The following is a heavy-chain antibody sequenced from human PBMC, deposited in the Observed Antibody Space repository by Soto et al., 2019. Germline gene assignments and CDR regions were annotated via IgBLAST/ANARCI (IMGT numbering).Heavy chain of an antibody. CDR3: AKSSSWYSGYFDL. CDR1: GFTFSSYG. Sequence: QVQLVESGGGVVQPGRSLRLSCAASGFTFSSYGMHWVRQAPGKGLEWVAVIWYDGSNKYYADSVKGRFTISRDNSKNTLYLQMNSLRAEDTAVYYCAKSSSWYSGYFDLWGRGTLVTVSS. V-gene: IGHV3-33*06. J-gene: IGHJ2*01. CDR2: IWYDGSNK. D-gene: IGHD6-13*01.